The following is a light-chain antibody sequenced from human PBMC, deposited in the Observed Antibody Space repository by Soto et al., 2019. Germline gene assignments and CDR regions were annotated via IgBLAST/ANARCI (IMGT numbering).Light chain of an antibody. CDR3: GAWDSGLSAGV. CDR1: SSNIGRNY. J-gene: IGLJ3*02. V-gene: IGLV1-51*01. Sequence: QSVLTQPASACAAPGQKVTISCSGSSSNIGRNYVSWYQQLPGTAPKLLIYDNNERPSGIPDRFSGSKSGTSATLGITGLQTGDEADYYCGAWDSGLSAGVFGGGTKVTVL. CDR2: DNN.